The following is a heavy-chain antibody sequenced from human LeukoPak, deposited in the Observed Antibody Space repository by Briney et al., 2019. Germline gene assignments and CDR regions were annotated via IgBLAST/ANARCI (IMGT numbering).Heavy chain of an antibody. CDR2: ISSSGSSI. CDR1: GFTFSSYE. D-gene: IGHD3-10*01. V-gene: IGHV3-48*03. Sequence: GGSLRLSCTASGFTFSSYEMNWVRQAPGKGLEWVSYISSSGSSIYYADSVKGRFTISRDNAKNSLYLQMNSLRAEDTAVYHCVRQYYYGSGSYLWAPDYWGQGTLVTVS. J-gene: IGHJ4*02. CDR3: VRQYYYGSGSYLWAPDY.